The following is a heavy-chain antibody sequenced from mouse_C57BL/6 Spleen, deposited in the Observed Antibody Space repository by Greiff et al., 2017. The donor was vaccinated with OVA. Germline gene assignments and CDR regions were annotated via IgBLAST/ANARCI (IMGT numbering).Heavy chain of an antibody. Sequence: QVQLQQPGAELVRPGTSVKLSCKASGYTFTSYWMHWVKQRPGQGLEWIGVIDPSDSYTNYNQKFKGKATLTVDTSSSTAYMQLSSLTSEDSAVYYCARREYGSSYFDDWGPGTTLTVSS. CDR3: ARREYGSSYFDD. CDR1: GYTFTSYW. V-gene: IGHV1-59*01. D-gene: IGHD1-1*01. CDR2: IDPSDSYT. J-gene: IGHJ2*01.